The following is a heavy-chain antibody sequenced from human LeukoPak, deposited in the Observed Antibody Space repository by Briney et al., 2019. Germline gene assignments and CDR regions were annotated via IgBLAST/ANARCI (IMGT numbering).Heavy chain of an antibody. V-gene: IGHV3-7*03. J-gene: IGHJ4*02. CDR2: IKPDGSEK. Sequence: GGSLRLSCVASGFTFSTYWMGWVRQAPGKGLEWVAKIKPDGSEKDHVDSVKGRFTISRDNAKNSLYLQMNSLRAEDTAVYYCARDLGDDYGDYAADYWGQGTLVTVSS. CDR3: ARDLGDDYGDYAADY. CDR1: GFTFSTYW. D-gene: IGHD4-17*01.